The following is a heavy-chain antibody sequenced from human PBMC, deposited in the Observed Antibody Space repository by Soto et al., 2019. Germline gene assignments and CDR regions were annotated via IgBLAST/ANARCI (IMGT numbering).Heavy chain of an antibody. CDR2: IGTAGDT. J-gene: IGHJ6*02. V-gene: IGHV3-13*04. Sequence: PGGSLRLSCAASGFTFSSYDMHWVCQATGKGLEWVSAIGTAGDTYYPGSVKGRFTISRENAKNSLYLQMNSLRAGDTAVYYCARGVGSSWSSVYYGMDVWGQGTTVTVSS. CDR3: ARGVGSSWSSVYYGMDV. D-gene: IGHD6-13*01. CDR1: GFTFSSYD.